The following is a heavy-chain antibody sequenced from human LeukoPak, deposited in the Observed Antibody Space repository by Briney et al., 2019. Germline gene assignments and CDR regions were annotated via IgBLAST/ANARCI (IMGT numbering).Heavy chain of an antibody. V-gene: IGHV3-23*01. CDR1: GFTFRSYA. J-gene: IGHJ4*02. D-gene: IGHD3-16*01. Sequence: PGGSLRLSCAASGFTFRSYAMSWVRQAPGKGPEWVSAISGNGDITYYTDSVKGRFTISRDNSKNTLYLQMNSLRAEDTAVYYCAKVTGGDMITYGGLDYWGQGTLVTVSS. CDR2: ISGNGDIT. CDR3: AKVTGGDMITYGGLDY.